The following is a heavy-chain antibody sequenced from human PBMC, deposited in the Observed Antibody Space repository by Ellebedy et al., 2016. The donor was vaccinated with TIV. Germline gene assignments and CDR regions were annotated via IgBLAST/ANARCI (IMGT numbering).Heavy chain of an antibody. D-gene: IGHD3-3*01. CDR2: ISYDGSNK. V-gene: IGHV3-30*03. CDR3: ARGSITIFGVAYPSDY. Sequence: GKSLKISCAASGFTFSSYGMHWVRQAPGKGLEWVAVISYDGSNKYYADSVKGRFTISRDNSKNTLYLQMNSLRAEDTAVYYCARGSITIFGVAYPSDYWGQGTLVTVSS. CDR1: GFTFSSYG. J-gene: IGHJ4*02.